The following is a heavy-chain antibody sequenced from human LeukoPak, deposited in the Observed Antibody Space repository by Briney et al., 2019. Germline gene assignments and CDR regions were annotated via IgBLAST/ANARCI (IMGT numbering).Heavy chain of an antibody. CDR3: ATTTVVTYVFDY. CDR2: ISYDGSNK. J-gene: IGHJ4*02. Sequence: PGRSLRLSCAASGFTFSSYAMHWVRQAPGKGLEWVAVISYDGSNKYYADSVKGRFTISRDNSKNTLYLQMNSLRAEDTAVYYCATTTVVTYVFDYWGQGTLVTVSS. D-gene: IGHD4-23*01. V-gene: IGHV3-30-3*01. CDR1: GFTFSSYA.